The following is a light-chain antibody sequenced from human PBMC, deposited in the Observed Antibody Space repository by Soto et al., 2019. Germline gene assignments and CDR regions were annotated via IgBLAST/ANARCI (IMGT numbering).Light chain of an antibody. CDR3: QQYKTWHRT. Sequence: ETVMTQSPATLSVSPGERATLSCRASQSITNNVAWYQQRPGQAPRLLIYDTSTRATGIPARFSGSGSGTEFTLTISSLQSEDFAVYYCQQYKTWHRTFGQGTKVEI. CDR1: QSITNN. J-gene: IGKJ1*01. V-gene: IGKV3-15*01. CDR2: DTS.